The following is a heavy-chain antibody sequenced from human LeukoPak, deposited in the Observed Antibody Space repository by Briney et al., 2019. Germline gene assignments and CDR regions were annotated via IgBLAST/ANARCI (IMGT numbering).Heavy chain of an antibody. Sequence: GGSLRLSCAASGFTVSSNYMSWVRQAPGKGLEWVSVIYSGGSTYYADSVKGRFTISRDNSKNTLYLQMNSLRAEDTAVYYCARESGIVPAAYKGYYYDSSGYYLSYFQHWGQGTLVTVSS. CDR3: ARESGIVPAAYKGYYYDSSGYYLSYFQH. V-gene: IGHV3-53*01. J-gene: IGHJ1*01. D-gene: IGHD3-22*01. CDR1: GFTVSSNY. CDR2: IYSGGST.